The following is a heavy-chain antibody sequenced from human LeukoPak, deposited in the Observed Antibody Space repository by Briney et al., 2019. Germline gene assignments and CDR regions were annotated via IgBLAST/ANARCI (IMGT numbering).Heavy chain of an antibody. CDR2: ISSSGSTI. CDR3: ARGASQFPGSGSYYRYYFDY. V-gene: IGHV3-48*03. CDR1: GFTFSSYE. J-gene: IGHJ4*02. D-gene: IGHD3-10*01. Sequence: PGGSLRLSCAASGFTFSSYEMNWVRQAPGKGLEWVSYISSSGSTIYYAGSVKGRFTISRDNAKNSLYLQMNSLRAEDTAVYYCARGASQFPGSGSYYRYYFDYWGQGTLVTVSS.